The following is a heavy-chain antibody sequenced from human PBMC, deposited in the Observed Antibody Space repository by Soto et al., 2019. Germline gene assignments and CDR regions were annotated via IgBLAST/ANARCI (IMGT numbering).Heavy chain of an antibody. V-gene: IGHV3-30*18. CDR3: AKGRRQWLVTSDFNY. D-gene: IGHD6-19*01. CDR2: VSHDGRNT. J-gene: IGHJ4*02. Sequence: VQLVESGGGVVQPGRSLRLSCAASGFTFSDYAMHWVRQAPGKGLEWVAVVSHDGRNTHYADSVKGRFTISRDSSNNTVSLEMTSLRAEHTAVYYCAKGRRQWLVTSDFNYWGQGALVTVSS. CDR1: GFTFSDYA.